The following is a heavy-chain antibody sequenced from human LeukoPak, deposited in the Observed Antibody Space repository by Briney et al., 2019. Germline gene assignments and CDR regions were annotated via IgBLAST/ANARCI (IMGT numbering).Heavy chain of an antibody. J-gene: IGHJ4*02. D-gene: IGHD3-22*01. CDR1: GFTFSSYA. Sequence: GGSLRLSCAASGFTFSSYAMSWVRQAPGKGLEWVSGINWNGGSTGYADSVKGRFTISRDNAKNSLYLQMNSLRAEDTALYYCARDRGYYHDSSGDGYFDYWGQGTLVTVSS. CDR3: ARDRGYYHDSSGDGYFDY. CDR2: INWNGGST. V-gene: IGHV3-20*04.